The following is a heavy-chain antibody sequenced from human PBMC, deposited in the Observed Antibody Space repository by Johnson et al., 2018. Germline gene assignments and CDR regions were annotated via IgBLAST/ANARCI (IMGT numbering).Heavy chain of an antibody. J-gene: IGHJ3*02. CDR3: AKPSSWGGYCTAFDI. Sequence: QVQLVESGAEVKKPGSSVKVSCKASGGTFSSYAISWVRQAPGQGLEWMGGIIPIFGTANYAQKFQGRVTITADESTSPTYMELSSLRSEDTAVYYCAKPSSWGGYCTAFDIWGQGTTVTVSS. CDR1: GGTFSSYA. CDR2: IIPIFGTA. V-gene: IGHV1-69*01. D-gene: IGHD2-2*03.